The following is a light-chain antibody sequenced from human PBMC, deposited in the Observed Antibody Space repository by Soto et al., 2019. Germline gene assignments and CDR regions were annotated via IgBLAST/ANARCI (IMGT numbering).Light chain of an antibody. Sequence: EIVMTQSPATLSVSPGERATLSCRASQSLSTNLAWYQQKPGQAPRLLIYRASTRATGIPARFSGSGSGTEFTLTISSLQSEDFAVYYCHQYNNLPPWTFGPVTMVDIK. CDR3: HQYNNLPPWT. CDR2: RAS. CDR1: QSLSTN. V-gene: IGKV3-15*01. J-gene: IGKJ1*01.